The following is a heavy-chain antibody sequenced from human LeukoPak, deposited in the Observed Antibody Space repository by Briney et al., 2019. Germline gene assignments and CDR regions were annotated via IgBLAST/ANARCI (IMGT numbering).Heavy chain of an antibody. D-gene: IGHD6-6*01. J-gene: IGHJ6*03. Sequence: SETLSLICTVSGGSINNYYWSWIRQPAGKALEWIGHIYSDGRTNYNPSLQSRVTMSVDTSSSHLSLVLTSVTAADTAVYYCARDRLGSSSPTYFYYYMDVWGRGTTVIVSS. V-gene: IGHV4-4*07. CDR2: IYSDGRT. CDR1: GGSINNYY. CDR3: ARDRLGSSSPTYFYYYMDV.